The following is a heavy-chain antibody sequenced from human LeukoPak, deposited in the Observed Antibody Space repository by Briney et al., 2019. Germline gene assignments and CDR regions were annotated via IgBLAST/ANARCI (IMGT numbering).Heavy chain of an antibody. Sequence: PGGSLRLSCVASGFTFSDDWMTWIRQPPGKGLEWVANIRRDGSQIHYLDSVKGRFTISRDNAENSLYLQMNSLRAEDTAVYYCARDFPPSTRGGDCSGGPCYYDAFDIWGQGTVVTVSS. CDR2: IRRDGSQI. CDR3: ARDFPPSTRGGDCSGGPCYYDAFDI. V-gene: IGHV3-7*01. J-gene: IGHJ3*02. D-gene: IGHD2-15*01. CDR1: GFTFSDDW.